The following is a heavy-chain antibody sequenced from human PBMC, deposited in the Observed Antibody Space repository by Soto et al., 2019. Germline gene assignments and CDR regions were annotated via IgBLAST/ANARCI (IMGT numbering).Heavy chain of an antibody. V-gene: IGHV1-69*05. CDR1: GGTFSSYA. CDR3: ARGKEMEENYYYYGLDI. D-gene: IGHD1-1*01. CDR2: IIPIFGTA. J-gene: IGHJ6*02. Sequence: SVKVSCKASGGTFSSYAISWVRQAPGQGLEWMGGIIPIFGTANYAQRFQDRVTITRDASASTAYMELSSLRSADTAVYYCARGKEMEENYYYYGLDIWGQGTTVTVSS.